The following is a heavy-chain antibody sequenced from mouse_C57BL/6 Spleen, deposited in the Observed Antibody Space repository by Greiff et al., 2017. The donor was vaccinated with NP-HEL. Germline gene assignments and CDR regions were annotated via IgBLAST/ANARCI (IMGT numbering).Heavy chain of an antibody. CDR3: ASEVITTVEGAWFAY. CDR1: GYTFTSYW. D-gene: IGHD1-1*01. CDR2: IDPSDSDT. Sequence: QVQLQQPGAELVRPGTSVKLSCKASGYTFTSYWMHWVKQRPGQGLEWIGVIDPSDSDTNYNQKFKGKATLTVDTSSSTAYMQLNSLTSEDSAVYYCASEVITTVEGAWFAYWGQGTLVTVSA. V-gene: IGHV1-59*01. J-gene: IGHJ3*01.